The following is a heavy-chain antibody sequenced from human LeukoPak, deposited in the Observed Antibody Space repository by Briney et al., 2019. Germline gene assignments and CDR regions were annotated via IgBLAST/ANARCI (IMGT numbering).Heavy chain of an antibody. V-gene: IGHV3-30-3*01. Sequence: PGGSLRLSCAASGFTFSSYAMHWVRQAPGKGPEWVAVISYDGSNKYYADSVKGRFTISRDNSKNTLYLQMNSLRAEDTAVYYCARGVLGYCSSTSCLPGGYWGQGTLVTVSS. CDR3: ARGVLGYCSSTSCLPGGY. D-gene: IGHD2-2*01. CDR1: GFTFSSYA. J-gene: IGHJ4*02. CDR2: ISYDGSNK.